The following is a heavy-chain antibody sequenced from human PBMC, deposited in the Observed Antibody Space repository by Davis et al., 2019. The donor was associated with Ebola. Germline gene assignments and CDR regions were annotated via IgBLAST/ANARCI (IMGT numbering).Heavy chain of an antibody. V-gene: IGHV4-39*01. Sequence: MPSETLSLTCTVSGGSISSSSYYWGWIRQPPGKGLEWIGSIYYSGSTYYNPSLKSRVTISVDTSKNQFSLKLSSVTAADTAVYYCARGGWFDPWGQGTLVTVSS. CDR2: IYYSGST. CDR1: GGSISSSSYY. D-gene: IGHD3-16*01. CDR3: ARGGWFDP. J-gene: IGHJ5*02.